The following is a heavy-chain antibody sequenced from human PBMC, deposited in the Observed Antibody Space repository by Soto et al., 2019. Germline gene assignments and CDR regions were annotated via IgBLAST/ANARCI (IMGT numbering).Heavy chain of an antibody. CDR1: GGSFRSNA. Sequence: QVQLVQSGAEVKKPGSSVKVSCKASGGSFRSNALSWVRQAPGQGLEWMGGIIPIFAIANYAQRFQGRVTITADESTGTAYMELSSLRSDDTAVYYCARVGEYCGGACPQYFEHWGQGTLVTVSS. CDR3: ARVGEYCGGACPQYFEH. V-gene: IGHV1-69*12. J-gene: IGHJ1*01. D-gene: IGHD2-21*02. CDR2: IIPIFAIA.